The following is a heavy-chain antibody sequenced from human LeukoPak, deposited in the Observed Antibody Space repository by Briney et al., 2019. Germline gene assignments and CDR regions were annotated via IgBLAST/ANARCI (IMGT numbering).Heavy chain of an antibody. CDR2: SYYRGST. D-gene: IGHD3-10*01. J-gene: IGHJ4*02. CDR1: VGSISSEC. Sequence: PSETLSLTCMLSVGSISSECWGGIRQPPGTGRAWIGYSYYRGSTTYAPSLKSRVTIFVDTSKNQFSLRLSSVSAADTAVYYCARARGSPSAVDYWGQGTLVTVSS. CDR3: ARARGSPSAVDY. V-gene: IGHV4-59*08.